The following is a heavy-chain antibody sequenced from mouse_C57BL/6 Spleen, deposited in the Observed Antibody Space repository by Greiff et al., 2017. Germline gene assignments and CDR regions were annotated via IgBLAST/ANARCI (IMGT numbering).Heavy chain of an antibody. J-gene: IGHJ3*01. V-gene: IGHV1-50*01. D-gene: IGHD2-4*01. CDR1: GYTFTSYW. CDR2: IDPSDSYT. CDR3: ARRRALYYDYDETWFAY. Sequence: QVHVKQSGAELVKPGASVKLSCKASGYTFTSYWMQWVQQRPGQGLEWIGEIDPSDSYTNYNQKFKGKATLTVDTSSSTAYMQLSSLTSEDSAVYYCARRRALYYDYDETWFAYWGQGTLVTVSA.